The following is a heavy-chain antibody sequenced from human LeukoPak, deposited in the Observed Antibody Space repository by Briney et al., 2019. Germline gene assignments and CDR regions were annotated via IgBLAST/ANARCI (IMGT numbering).Heavy chain of an antibody. CDR1: GGSISSSSYY. J-gene: IGHJ4*02. CDR2: IYYSGST. D-gene: IGHD3-16*01. CDR3: ARDYTPGWGTYFDY. Sequence: SETLSLTCTVSGGSISSSSYYWGWIRQPPGKGLEWIGSIYYSGSTYYNPSLKSRVTISVDKSTNQFSLELSSVTAADTAVYYCARDYTPGWGTYFDYWSQGILVTVSS. V-gene: IGHV4-39*07.